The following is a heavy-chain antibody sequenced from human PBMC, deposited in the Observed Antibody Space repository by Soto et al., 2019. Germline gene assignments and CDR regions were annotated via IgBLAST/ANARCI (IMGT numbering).Heavy chain of an antibody. D-gene: IGHD2-15*01. CDR2: GRGGST. CDR3: AKGDGGAVFPAAIKV. Sequence: EVQLLESGGGLVQPGGSLRLSCAASGFTFSTNAMYWVRQAPGKGLEWVSSGRGGSTYYADSVKGRFTISRDNSKNILYLQMSSLRAEDTALYYCAKGDGGAVFPAAIKVWGQGTLVTVSS. V-gene: IGHV3-23*01. CDR1: GFTFSTNA. J-gene: IGHJ4*02.